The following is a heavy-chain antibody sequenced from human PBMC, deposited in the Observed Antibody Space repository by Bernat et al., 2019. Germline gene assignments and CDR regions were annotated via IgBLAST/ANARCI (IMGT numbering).Heavy chain of an antibody. CDR1: GFTFINAR. D-gene: IGHD1-1*01. CDR2: IKSKADGGTT. CDR3: TTGPLYNIDY. J-gene: IGHJ4*02. Sequence: EVQLVESGGGLVKPGGSLRLSCAASGFTFINARMNWVRQAPGEGLEWVGRIKSKADGGTTDYAAPVKGRFTISRDDSKNTLYLQMNSLKTEDTAVYYCTTGPLYNIDYWGQGTLVTVSS. V-gene: IGHV3-15*07.